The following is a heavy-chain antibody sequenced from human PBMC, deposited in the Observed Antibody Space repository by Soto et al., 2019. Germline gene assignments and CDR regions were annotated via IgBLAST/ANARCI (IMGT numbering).Heavy chain of an antibody. J-gene: IGHJ6*02. Sequence: SETLSLTCTVSGGSISSHYWRWVRQAPGKGLEWIGHIYYRGSTTYNPSLRSRSTISVDTSNNQFSLKLNSVTTADTAVYYCARDGREASGMDVWGQGTKVTVS. D-gene: IGHD1-26*01. CDR1: GGSISSHY. CDR3: ARDGREASGMDV. V-gene: IGHV4-59*11. CDR2: IYYRGST.